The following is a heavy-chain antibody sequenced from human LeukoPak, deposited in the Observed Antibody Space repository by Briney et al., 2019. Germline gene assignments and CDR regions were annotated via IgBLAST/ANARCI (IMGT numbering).Heavy chain of an antibody. CDR2: ISRGSGHI. CDR1: RFTFSNYS. CDR3: ARVDAALDY. V-gene: IGHV3-21*01. Sequence: KPGGSLRLSCAASRFTFSNYSMNWVRQASGKGLEWVSSISRGSGHIYYADSVKGRFTISRDNARNSLYLQMNSLRAEDTAIYYCARVDAALDYWGQGTLVTVSS. D-gene: IGHD6-6*01. J-gene: IGHJ4*02.